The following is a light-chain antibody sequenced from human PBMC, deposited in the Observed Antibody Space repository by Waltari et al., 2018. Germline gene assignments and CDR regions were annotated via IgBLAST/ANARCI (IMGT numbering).Light chain of an antibody. CDR2: EIS. Sequence: QSALTQLPSASGSPGQSVTLPSSGTSPSITTHNYSHWFQHHHGRAPNLLIYEISKRPSGVPERFSGSKSGNTASLTVSGLQTEDEAVYYCSSYAGRDNLLFGGGTKLTVL. CDR1: SPSITTHNY. CDR3: SSYAGRDNLL. V-gene: IGLV2-8*01. J-gene: IGLJ2*01.